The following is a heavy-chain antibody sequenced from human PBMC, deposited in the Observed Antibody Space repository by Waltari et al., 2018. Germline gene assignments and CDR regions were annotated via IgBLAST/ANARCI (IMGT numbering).Heavy chain of an antibody. CDR1: GFPFSTDV. CDR3: ARGSGVDS. Sequence: EVQLLESGGGLVQPGGSLRLSCAASGFPFSTDVMNWVRQAPGKGLEWVSSISDGGGIINYADSVKGRFTISRDNSKNTLYLQMNSLRADDTAVYYCARGSGVDSWGQGTLVTISS. J-gene: IGHJ4*02. D-gene: IGHD7-27*01. V-gene: IGHV3-23*01. CDR2: ISDGGGII.